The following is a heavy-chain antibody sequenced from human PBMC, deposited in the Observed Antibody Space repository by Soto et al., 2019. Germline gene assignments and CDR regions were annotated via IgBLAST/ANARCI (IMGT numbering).Heavy chain of an antibody. CDR1: GFIFSDYY. CDR3: GSDDASSSWGH. Sequence: QVQLVESGGGLVKPGGSLRLSCAASGFIFSDYYMSWIRQAPGKGLEWISYITSTGIYYADSVKGRFTISRDNAMNSLYLQMNSLRVADTAVYYCGSDDASSSWGHWGQGTLVIVSS. J-gene: IGHJ4*02. CDR2: ITSTGI. V-gene: IGHV3-11*01. D-gene: IGHD6-13*01.